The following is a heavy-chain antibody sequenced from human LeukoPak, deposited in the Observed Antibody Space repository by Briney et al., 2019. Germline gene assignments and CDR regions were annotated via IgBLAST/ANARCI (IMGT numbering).Heavy chain of an antibody. CDR1: GFSFDDFA. Sequence: GGSLRLSCVASGFSFDDFAMHWVRQLPGKGLEWVSTVSWNSGDIAYADSVKGRFIISRDNAKNSLYLQMNSLRPEDMALYYCVKDKGGFCSTTTCHSYFDYWGQGTQVTVSS. D-gene: IGHD2-2*01. CDR2: VSWNSGDI. CDR3: VKDKGGFCSTTTCHSYFDY. J-gene: IGHJ4*02. V-gene: IGHV3-9*03.